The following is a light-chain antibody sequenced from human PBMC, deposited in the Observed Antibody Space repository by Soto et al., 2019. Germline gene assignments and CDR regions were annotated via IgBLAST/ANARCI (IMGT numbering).Light chain of an antibody. CDR2: GNS. Sequence: QSVLTQPPSVSGAPGQRVTISCTGSSSNIGAGYDVHWYKQLPGTAPKLLIYGNSNRPSGVPDRLSGSASGTSASLAIDGLQAEDEADYYCQSYDSSLRAVVIGGGTKLTVL. CDR1: SSNIGAGYD. V-gene: IGLV1-40*01. J-gene: IGLJ2*01. CDR3: QSYDSSLRAVV.